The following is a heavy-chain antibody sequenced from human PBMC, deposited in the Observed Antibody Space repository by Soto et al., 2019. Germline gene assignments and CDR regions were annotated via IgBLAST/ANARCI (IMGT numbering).Heavy chain of an antibody. CDR2: INAGNGNT. D-gene: IGHD3-16*01. J-gene: IGHJ6*02. Sequence: GASVKVSCKASGYTFTSYAMHWVRQAPGQRLEWMGWINAGNGNTKYSQKFQGRVTITRDTSTSTAYMDLGSLRSEDTAVYYCAMVDNYVTPTPQDVWGQGTTVTVSS. V-gene: IGHV1-3*01. CDR1: GYTFTSYA. CDR3: AMVDNYVTPTPQDV.